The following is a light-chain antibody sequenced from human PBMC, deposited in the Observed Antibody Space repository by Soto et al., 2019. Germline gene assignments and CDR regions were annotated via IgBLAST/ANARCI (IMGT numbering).Light chain of an antibody. CDR2: AAS. CDR1: QSISNY. V-gene: IGKV1-39*01. CDR3: QQSYTTPPTWT. J-gene: IGKJ1*01. Sequence: DIQMTQSPSSLSASVGDRVTITCRASQSISNYLHWYQHKPGKAPKLLIYAASSLQSGVPSRYSGSGSGTYFILTISGLQPEDFATYYCQQSYTTPPTWTFGQGTKVEIK.